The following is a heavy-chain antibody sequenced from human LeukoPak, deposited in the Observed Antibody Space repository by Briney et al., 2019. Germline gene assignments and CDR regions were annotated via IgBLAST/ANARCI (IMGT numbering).Heavy chain of an antibody. J-gene: IGHJ4*02. CDR1: GYTITGYY. CDR2: INPNSGGT. D-gene: IGHD1-14*01. CDR3: ARVSFHGPPDY. Sequence: ASVKVSCKASGYTITGYYMHWVRQAPGQGLEWMGRINPNSGGTNYAQKFQGRVTMTRDTSISTAYMELSRLRSDDTAVYYCARVSFHGPPDYWGRGTLVTVSS. V-gene: IGHV1-2*06.